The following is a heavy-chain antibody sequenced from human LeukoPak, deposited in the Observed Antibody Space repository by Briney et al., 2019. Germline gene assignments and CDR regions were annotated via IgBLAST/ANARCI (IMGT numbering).Heavy chain of an antibody. Sequence: PSETLSLTCTDSGGSISGYYLSWIRQPAGKGLEWIGRIYTDGSTDYNPSLKSRVTMSVDASKNQFSLQLTSVTAADSAVYYCARDPSYSSGYFDYWGQGTLVTVSS. CDR2: IYTDGST. CDR1: GGSISGYY. CDR3: ARDPSYSSGYFDY. J-gene: IGHJ4*02. D-gene: IGHD6-19*01. V-gene: IGHV4-4*07.